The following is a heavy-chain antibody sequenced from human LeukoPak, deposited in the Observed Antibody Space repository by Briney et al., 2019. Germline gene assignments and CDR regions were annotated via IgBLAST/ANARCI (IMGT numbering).Heavy chain of an antibody. CDR1: GYTFASYY. V-gene: IGHV1-46*01. Sequence: GASVKVSCKASGYTFASYYMHWVRQAPGQGLEWMGIINPSGGSTSYAQKFQGRVTMTRDTSTSTVYMELSSLRSEDTAVYYCARARYYYDSSGYPNYWGQGTLVTVSS. CDR3: ARARYYYDSSGYPNY. J-gene: IGHJ4*02. CDR2: INPSGGST. D-gene: IGHD3-22*01.